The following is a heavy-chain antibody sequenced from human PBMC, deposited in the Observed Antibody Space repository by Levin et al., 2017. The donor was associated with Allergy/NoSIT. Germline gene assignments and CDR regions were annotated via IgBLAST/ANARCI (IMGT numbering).Heavy chain of an antibody. CDR3: AKETDGDYDWSFDL. CDR1: GFTFSSYA. J-gene: IGHJ2*01. V-gene: IGHV3-23*01. CDR2: ISGSGGST. D-gene: IGHD4-17*01. Sequence: AGGSLRLSCAASGFTFSSYAMNWVRQAPGKGLEWVSAISGSGGSTYYADSVKGRFAISRDNSKNTLYLHVNSLRAEDTAVYDCAKETDGDYDWSFDLWGRGTLVTVSS.